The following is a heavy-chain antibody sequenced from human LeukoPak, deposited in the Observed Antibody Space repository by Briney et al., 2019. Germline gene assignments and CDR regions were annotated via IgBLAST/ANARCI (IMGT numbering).Heavy chain of an antibody. CDR1: GGSISNYY. Sequence: SETLSLTCTVSGGSISNYYWSWIRQPPGKGLEWIGYIYYSGSTNYNPSLKSRVTISVDTSKNQFSLKLSSVTAADTAVYYCARAIVGAPYFDYWGQGTLVTVSS. J-gene: IGHJ4*02. V-gene: IGHV4-59*01. D-gene: IGHD1-26*01. CDR2: IYYSGST. CDR3: ARAIVGAPYFDY.